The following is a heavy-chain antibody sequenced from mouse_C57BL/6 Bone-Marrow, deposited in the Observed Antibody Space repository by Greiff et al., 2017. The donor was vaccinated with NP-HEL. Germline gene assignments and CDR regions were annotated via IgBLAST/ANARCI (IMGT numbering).Heavy chain of an antibody. J-gene: IGHJ4*01. CDR1: GYTFTSYG. CDR3: AKTYYGNYRNYYAMDY. CDR2: IYPRSGNT. V-gene: IGHV1-81*01. Sequence: QVQLQQSGAELARPGASVKLSCKASGYTFTSYGISWVKQRTGQGLEWIGEIYPRSGNTYYNEKFKGKATLTADKSSSTAYMELRSLTSEDSAVYFCAKTYYGNYRNYYAMDYWGQGTSVTVSS. D-gene: IGHD2-10*01.